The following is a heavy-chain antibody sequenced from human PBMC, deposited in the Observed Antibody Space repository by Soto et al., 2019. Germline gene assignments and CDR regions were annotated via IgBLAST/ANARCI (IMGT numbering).Heavy chain of an antibody. CDR3: AKTARLLGV. J-gene: IGHJ6*02. CDR1: GFTFSDHY. Sequence: GGSLRLSCAASGFTFSDHYMDWVRQAPGKGLEWVARVRKKTNSYTTEYAASVKGRFTISRDDSKNSLYLQMNSLRAEDTAVYYCAKTARLLGVWGQGTGVTVSS. D-gene: IGHD2-21*02. V-gene: IGHV3-72*01. CDR2: VRKKTNSYTT.